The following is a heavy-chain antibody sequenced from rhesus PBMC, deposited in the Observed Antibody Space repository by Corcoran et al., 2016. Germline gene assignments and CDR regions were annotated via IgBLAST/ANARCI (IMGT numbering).Heavy chain of an antibody. CDR3: TRDQGQYLEWLAPYGLDS. CDR2: IRNTGKTI. CDR1: GFTFSIYN. V-gene: IGHV3S4*01. Sequence: VQLVESGGGLVQPGGSLTLSCAASGFTFSIYNMSWVRQALGRGLAWVSSIRNTGKTIYSAEFVKGGCTIARENAKNARSRQMKRLKTEDTAVYYGTRDQGQYLEWLAPYGLDSWGQGVVVTVSS. J-gene: IGHJ6*01. D-gene: IGHD3-3*01.